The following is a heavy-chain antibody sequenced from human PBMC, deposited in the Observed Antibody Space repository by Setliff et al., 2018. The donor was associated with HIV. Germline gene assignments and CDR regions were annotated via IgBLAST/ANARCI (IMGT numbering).Heavy chain of an antibody. D-gene: IGHD2-8*01. V-gene: IGHV4-59*11. CDR1: GGSLSSHY. CDR2: TYYNGNI. CDR3: AKDAGVTGGLYRHYIDA. Sequence: SETLSLTCTISGGSLSSHYWSWIRQSPRGGLEWIGYTYYNGNINYSPSLKSRVTMSADTSKNQVSLKLTSVTAADTAVYYCAKDAGVTGGLYRHYIDAWGNGTTVTVSS. J-gene: IGHJ6*03.